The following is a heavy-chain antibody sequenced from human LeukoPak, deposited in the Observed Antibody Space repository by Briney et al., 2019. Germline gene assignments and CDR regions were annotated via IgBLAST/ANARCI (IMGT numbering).Heavy chain of an antibody. CDR3: ARPFYYYGSGNYYMDV. V-gene: IGHV4-39*01. D-gene: IGHD3-10*01. J-gene: IGHJ6*03. CDR2: IYYSGST. CDR1: GGSISSSSYY. Sequence: KPSETLSLTCTVSGGSISSSSYYWGWIRQPPGKGLEWIGSIYYSGSTYYNPSLKSRVTISVDTSKNQFSLMLSSVTAAYTAVYYSARPFYYYGSGNYYMDVWGKGTTVTVSS.